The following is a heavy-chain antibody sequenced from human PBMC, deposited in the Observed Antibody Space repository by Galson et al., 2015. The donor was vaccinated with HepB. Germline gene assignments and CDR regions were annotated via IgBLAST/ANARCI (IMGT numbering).Heavy chain of an antibody. CDR1: GFTFSSYA. V-gene: IGHV3-23*01. J-gene: IGHJ4*02. Sequence: SLRLSCAASGFTFSSYAMSWVRQAPGKGLEWVSAISGSGGSTYYADSVKGRFTISRDNSKNTLYLQMNSLRAEDTAVYYCAKDGPYSGSYQRGWGFVGYWGQGTLVTVSS. CDR2: ISGSGGST. CDR3: AKDGPYSGSYQRGWGFVGY. D-gene: IGHD1-26*01.